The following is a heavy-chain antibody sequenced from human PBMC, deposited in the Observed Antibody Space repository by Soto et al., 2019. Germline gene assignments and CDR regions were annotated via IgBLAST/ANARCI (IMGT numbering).Heavy chain of an antibody. CDR2: IWYDGSNK. V-gene: IGHV3-33*01. J-gene: IGHJ5*02. D-gene: IGHD3-10*01. CDR3: ARDHVWFGELNNWFDP. Sequence: QVQLVESGGGVVQPGRSLRLSCAASGFTFSSYGMHWVRQAPGKGLEWVAVIWYDGSNKYYPDSVKGRFTISRDNSKNTLYLQMNSLRAEDTAVYYCARDHVWFGELNNWFDPWGQGTLVTVSS. CDR1: GFTFSSYG.